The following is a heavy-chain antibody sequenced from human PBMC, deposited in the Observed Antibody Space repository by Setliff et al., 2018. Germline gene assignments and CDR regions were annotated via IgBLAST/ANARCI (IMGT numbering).Heavy chain of an antibody. V-gene: IGHV3-48*01. D-gene: IGHD3-22*01. J-gene: IGHJ4*02. CDR3: ARGENDYASSGSFFDS. CDR2: ININVDSI. Sequence: LSCAASGFNFRNSAMNWVRQAPGKGLEWISYININVDSIYYADSVKGRVTMTRDTSSSTVYMELSGLTSEDTAIYFCARGENDYASSGSFFDSWGQGTLVTVSS. CDR1: GFNFRNSA.